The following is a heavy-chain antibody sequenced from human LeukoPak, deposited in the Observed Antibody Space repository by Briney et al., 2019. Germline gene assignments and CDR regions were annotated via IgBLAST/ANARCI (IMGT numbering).Heavy chain of an antibody. CDR2: MHPNSGDT. V-gene: IGHV1-8*01. Sequence: GASVKVSCKTSGYTFSTYEINWVRQAAGQGLEWMGWMHPNSGDTDYAQKFQGRVTMTRDTSLNTVYMELSSLRSEDTAVYYCTRGPRNDPWGQGTLVTVSS. J-gene: IGHJ5*02. CDR1: GYTFSTYE. D-gene: IGHD1-14*01. CDR3: TRGPRNDP.